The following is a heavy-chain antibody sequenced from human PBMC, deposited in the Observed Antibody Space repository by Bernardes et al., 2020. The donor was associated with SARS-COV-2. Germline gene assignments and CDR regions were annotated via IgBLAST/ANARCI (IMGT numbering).Heavy chain of an antibody. V-gene: IGHV3-9*01. J-gene: IGHJ6*02. Sequence: GGSLRLSCAASGFTFDDYAMHWVRQAPGKGLEWVSGISWNSGSIGYADSVKGRFTISRDNAKNSLYLQMNSLRAEDTALYYCASLSSTGNPYGMDVWGQGTTVTVSS. CDR2: ISWNSGSI. CDR3: ASLSSTGNPYGMDV. D-gene: IGHD6-13*01. CDR1: GFTFDDYA.